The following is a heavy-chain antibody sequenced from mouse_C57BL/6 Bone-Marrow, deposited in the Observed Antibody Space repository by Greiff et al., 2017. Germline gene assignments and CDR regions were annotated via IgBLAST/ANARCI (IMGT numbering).Heavy chain of an antibody. V-gene: IGHV1-63*01. CDR3: ARGGTGGFDY. CDR1: GYTFTNYW. Sequence: QVQLQQSGAELVRPGTSVKMSCKASGYTFTNYWIGWAKQRPGHGLEWIGDIYPGGGYTNYNEKFKGKATLTADKSSSTAYMQCSSLTSEDSAIYYCARGGTGGFDYWGQGTTLTVSS. CDR2: IYPGGGYT. J-gene: IGHJ2*01. D-gene: IGHD4-1*01.